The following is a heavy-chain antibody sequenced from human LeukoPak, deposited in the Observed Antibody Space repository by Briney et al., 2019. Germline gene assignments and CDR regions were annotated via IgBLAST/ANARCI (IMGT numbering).Heavy chain of an antibody. Sequence: ASVNVSCKASGGTFSSYAISWVRQAPGQGLEWMGGIIPIFGTANYAQKFQGRVTITTDESTSTAYMELSSLRSEDTAVYYCARDAGSYSGYFDYWGQGTLVTVSS. D-gene: IGHD1-26*01. CDR1: GGTFSSYA. V-gene: IGHV1-69*05. J-gene: IGHJ4*02. CDR2: IIPIFGTA. CDR3: ARDAGSYSGYFDY.